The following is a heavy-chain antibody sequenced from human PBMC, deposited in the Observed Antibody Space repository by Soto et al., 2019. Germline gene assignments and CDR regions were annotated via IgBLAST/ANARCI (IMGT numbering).Heavy chain of an antibody. Sequence: QVQLVQSGAEVKKPGSSVKVSCKASGDTFSSYASSWVRQAPGQGLEWMGGIIPILGTANYAQKLQGRVTITADESTSTAYMELSRLRSEDTAVYYCARDGSGYRSRAAPMDVWGQGTTVTVSS. J-gene: IGHJ6*02. V-gene: IGHV1-69*01. CDR2: IIPILGTA. CDR3: ARDGSGYRSRAAPMDV. D-gene: IGHD3-22*01. CDR1: GDTFSSYA.